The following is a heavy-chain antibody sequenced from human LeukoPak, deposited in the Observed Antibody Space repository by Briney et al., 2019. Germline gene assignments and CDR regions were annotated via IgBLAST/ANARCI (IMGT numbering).Heavy chain of an antibody. CDR2: IDYSGRP. CDR3: ARRTDLFAY. D-gene: IGHD4-17*01. V-gene: IGHV4-59*11. CDR1: GGSIRSHY. J-gene: IGHJ4*02. Sequence: SETVSLKCTVCGGSIRSHYWMWMRPPPGKGLEWIGYIDYSGRPNYNPSLKSPGTIPEATSTTQYSLKLRSVTAAATAEYYGARRTDLFAYWGQGTLASASS.